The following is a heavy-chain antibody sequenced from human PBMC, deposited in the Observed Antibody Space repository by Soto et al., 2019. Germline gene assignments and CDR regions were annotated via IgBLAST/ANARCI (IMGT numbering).Heavy chain of an antibody. Sequence: EVQLLESGGGLVQPGGSLRLSCAASGFTFSSYAMSWVRQAPGKGLEWVSAISGSGGSTYYADSVKGRFTISRDNSKNTLYLQMNSLRAEDTAVYYCAKEHPSGLHTVTTGADYWGQGTLVTVSS. CDR3: AKEHPSGLHTVTTGADY. CDR2: ISGSGGST. V-gene: IGHV3-23*01. D-gene: IGHD4-17*01. CDR1: GFTFSSYA. J-gene: IGHJ4*02.